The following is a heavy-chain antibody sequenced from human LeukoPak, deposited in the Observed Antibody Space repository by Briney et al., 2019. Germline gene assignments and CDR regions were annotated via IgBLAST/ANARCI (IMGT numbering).Heavy chain of an antibody. CDR1: GFTFSSYS. J-gene: IGHJ3*02. CDR2: ISGSSSTI. D-gene: IGHD2-2*02. V-gene: IGHV3-48*01. CDR3: VREGYRDALHI. Sequence: GGSLRLSCAASGFTFSSYSLHWVRQPPGKGLEWVTYISGSSSTIFYADSVRGRFTVSRDNAQDSLFLHMNSLRGEDTAVYYCVREGYRDALHIWGQGTVVTVSS.